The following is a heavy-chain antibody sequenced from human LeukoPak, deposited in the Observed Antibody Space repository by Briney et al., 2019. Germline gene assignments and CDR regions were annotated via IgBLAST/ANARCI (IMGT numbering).Heavy chain of an antibody. CDR1: GFTVSSNY. D-gene: IGHD4/OR15-4a*01. Sequence: GGSLRLSCAASGFTVSSNYMSWVRQAPGKGLEWVSVIYSGGTTYYADSVKGRFTIYRDNAKNSLYLQMNSLRVEDTAVYYCTRVYDYGFDWGQGTLVTVSS. CDR3: TRVYDYGFD. J-gene: IGHJ4*02. CDR2: IYSGGTT. V-gene: IGHV3-53*01.